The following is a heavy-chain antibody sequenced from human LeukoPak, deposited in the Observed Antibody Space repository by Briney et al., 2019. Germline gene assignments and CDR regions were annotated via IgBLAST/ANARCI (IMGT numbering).Heavy chain of an antibody. Sequence: GGSLRLSCAASGFTFSSYGMHWVRQAPGKGLEWVAVISYDGSNKYYADSVKGRFTISRDNSKNTLYLQMNSLRAEDTAVYYCAKAARGYCSSTSCYVGWRYFDYWGQGTLVTVSS. CDR2: ISYDGSNK. J-gene: IGHJ4*02. CDR3: AKAARGYCSSTSCYVGWRYFDY. CDR1: GFTFSSYG. V-gene: IGHV3-30*19. D-gene: IGHD2-2*01.